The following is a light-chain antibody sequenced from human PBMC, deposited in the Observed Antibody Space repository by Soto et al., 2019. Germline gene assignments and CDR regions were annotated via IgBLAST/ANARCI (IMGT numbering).Light chain of an antibody. J-gene: IGLJ1*01. CDR2: GVS. CDR3: SSYVGSNNFPYV. V-gene: IGLV2-14*01. CDR1: ISDFVVYNY. Sequence: QSALTQPASVSGSPGQSITISCTGTISDFVVYNYVSWYQQHPGKAPKLMIYGVSNRPSGVSNRFSGSKSGNTASLTVSGLQAEDEADYYCSSYVGSNNFPYVFGTGNKVTVL.